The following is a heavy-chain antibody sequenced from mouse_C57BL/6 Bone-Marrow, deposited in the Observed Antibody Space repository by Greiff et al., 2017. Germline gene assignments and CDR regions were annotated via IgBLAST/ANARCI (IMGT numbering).Heavy chain of an antibody. J-gene: IGHJ2*01. CDR1: GYTFTGYW. D-gene: IGHD1-1*01. CDR3: ERSLTTGPYAFDY. V-gene: IGHV1-9*01. Sequence: QVQLQQSGAELMKPGASVKFSCTATGYTFTGYWIEWVKQRPGHGLEWIGEILPGSGGTNYNEKFKGKATFTADTSSNTAYMQLSSLTTEDDAIDFCERSLTTGPYAFDYWGQGTTLTVSS. CDR2: ILPGSGGT.